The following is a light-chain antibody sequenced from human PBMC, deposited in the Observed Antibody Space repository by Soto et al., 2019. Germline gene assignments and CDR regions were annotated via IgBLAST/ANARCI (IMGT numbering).Light chain of an antibody. CDR1: SSDVVDYTY. CDR3: SSYAGSHHLGFV. Sequence: SALTQPPSASGSPGQSVTISCTGTSSDVVDYTYVSWYQQHPGKAPKLMISEVSKRPSGVTDRFSGSKSGNTASLTASGLQAEDEADYYCSSYAGSHHLGFVFGTGTKVTVL. J-gene: IGLJ1*01. CDR2: EVS. V-gene: IGLV2-8*01.